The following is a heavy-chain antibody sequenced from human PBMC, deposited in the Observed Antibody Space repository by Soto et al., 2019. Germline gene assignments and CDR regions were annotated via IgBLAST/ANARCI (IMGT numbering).Heavy chain of an antibody. J-gene: IGHJ4*02. CDR1: GGSISSNY. D-gene: IGHD2-21*01. CDR2: INHSGST. CDR3: AGPLGDWPWVLDY. V-gene: IGHV4-59*08. Sequence: QVQLQESGPGLVKPSETLSLTCTVSGGSISSNYWSWIRQPPGKRLEWMGYINHSGSTSYSPSLKSRVTSSVDTPKNRFSLELYSVTAADTAVYYCAGPLGDWPWVLDYWGQGTLVTVSS.